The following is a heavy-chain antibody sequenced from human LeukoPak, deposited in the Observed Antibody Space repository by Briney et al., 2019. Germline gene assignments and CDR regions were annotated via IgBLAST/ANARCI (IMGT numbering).Heavy chain of an antibody. D-gene: IGHD3-9*01. V-gene: IGHV3-48*03. CDR1: GFTFSSYE. CDR2: ISSSGSTI. CDR3: AKDGAIPRRRTYYDILTGPGY. Sequence: GGSLRLSCAASGFTFSSYEMNWVRQAPGKGLEWVSYISSSGSTIYYADSVKGRFTISRDNSKNTLYLQMNSLRAEDTAVYYCAKDGAIPRRRTYYDILTGPGYWGQGTLVTVSS. J-gene: IGHJ4*02.